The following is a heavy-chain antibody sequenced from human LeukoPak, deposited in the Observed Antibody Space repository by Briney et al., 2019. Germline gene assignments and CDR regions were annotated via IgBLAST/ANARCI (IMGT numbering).Heavy chain of an antibody. Sequence: ASVKVSCKESGYTFTSYYMHWVRQAPAQGLEWMGIINPSGGSTSYAQKFQGRVTMTRDTSTSTVYMELSSLRSEDTAVYYCARVDSGDYDSSGSTFDYWGQGTLVTVSS. CDR1: GYTFTSYY. V-gene: IGHV1-46*01. CDR3: ARVDSGDYDSSGSTFDY. D-gene: IGHD3-22*01. CDR2: INPSGGST. J-gene: IGHJ4*02.